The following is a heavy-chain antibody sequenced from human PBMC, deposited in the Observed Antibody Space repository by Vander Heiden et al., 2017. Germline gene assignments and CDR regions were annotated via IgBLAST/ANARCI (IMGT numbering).Heavy chain of an antibody. J-gene: IGHJ4*01. V-gene: IGHV3-30-3*01. CDR2: ISYDGSNK. CDR3: ARDPKSSGWFDY. Sequence: SSYAMHWVRQAPGKGLEWVAVISYDGSNKYYADSVKGRFTISRDNSKNTLYLQLNSLRAEDTAVYYCARDPKSSGWFDYWGHVTLVTVSS. CDR1: SSYA. D-gene: IGHD6-19*01.